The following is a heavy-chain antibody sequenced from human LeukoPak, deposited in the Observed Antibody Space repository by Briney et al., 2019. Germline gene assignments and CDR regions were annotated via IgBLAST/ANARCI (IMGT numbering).Heavy chain of an antibody. J-gene: IGHJ5*02. Sequence: VAPVKVSCKASGYTFTGYYMHWVRQAPGQGLEWMGWINPNSGGTNYAQKFQGRVTMTRDTSISTAYMELSRLRSDDTAVYYCARDIVMVTYWFGPWGQGTLVTVSS. CDR3: ARDIVMVTYWFGP. V-gene: IGHV1-2*02. D-gene: IGHD5-18*01. CDR1: GYTFTGYY. CDR2: INPNSGGT.